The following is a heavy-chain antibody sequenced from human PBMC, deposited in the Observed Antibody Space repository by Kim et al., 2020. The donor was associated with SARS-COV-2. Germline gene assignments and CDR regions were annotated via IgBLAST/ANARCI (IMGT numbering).Heavy chain of an antibody. Sequence: GGSLRLSCAASGFTFSNAWMSWVRPALGKGLEWVGRIKSKADGGTTDYAAPVKGRFIITRDDSKNTLYLPMNSLKTEDTAVYFCTTGMHYYDISGYSNDAFDIWGQGTMVTVSS. V-gene: IGHV3-15*01. CDR1: GFTFSNAW. D-gene: IGHD3-22*01. J-gene: IGHJ3*02. CDR2: IKSKADGGTT. CDR3: TTGMHYYDISGYSNDAFDI.